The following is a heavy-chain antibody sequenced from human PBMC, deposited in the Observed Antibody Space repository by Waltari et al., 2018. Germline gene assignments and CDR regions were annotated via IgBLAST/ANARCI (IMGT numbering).Heavy chain of an antibody. CDR3: AKRGLWREGFDY. Sequence: QVQLVESGGGVVQPGGSLRLSCAASGFPFSSYGMHWVRQAPGKGLEWVAFIRYDGSNKYYADSVKGRFTISRDNSKNTLYLQMNSLRAEDTAVYYCAKRGLWREGFDYWGQGTLVTVSS. CDR1: GFPFSSYG. D-gene: IGHD3-10*01. CDR2: IRYDGSNK. J-gene: IGHJ4*02. V-gene: IGHV3-30*02.